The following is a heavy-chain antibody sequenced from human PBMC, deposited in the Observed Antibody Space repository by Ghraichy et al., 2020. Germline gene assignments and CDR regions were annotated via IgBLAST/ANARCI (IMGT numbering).Heavy chain of an antibody. J-gene: IGHJ6*03. CDR3: ARAVGTTPDDYYYYYYMDV. Sequence: SVKVSCKASGGTFSSYAISWVRQAPGQGLEWMGGIIPIFGTANYAQKFQGRVTITADESTSTAYMELSSLRSEDTAVYYCARAVGTTPDDYYYYYYMDVWGKGTTVTVSS. D-gene: IGHD4-11*01. CDR2: IIPIFGTA. CDR1: GGTFSSYA. V-gene: IGHV1-69*13.